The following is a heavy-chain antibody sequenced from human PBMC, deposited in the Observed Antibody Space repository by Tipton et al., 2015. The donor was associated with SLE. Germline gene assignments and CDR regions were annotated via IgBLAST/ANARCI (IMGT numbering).Heavy chain of an antibody. D-gene: IGHD6-13*01. Sequence: TLSLTCAVSGFSISSGYYWGWIRQPPGKGLEWIGTIYHSGSTYYNPSLKSRVTISVDTSKNQFSLRLTSMTDADTALYYCARIRMTAAGTWWFDPWGQGTLVTVSS. J-gene: IGHJ5*02. CDR3: ARIRMTAAGTWWFDP. CDR2: IYHSGST. V-gene: IGHV4-38-2*01. CDR1: GFSISSGYY.